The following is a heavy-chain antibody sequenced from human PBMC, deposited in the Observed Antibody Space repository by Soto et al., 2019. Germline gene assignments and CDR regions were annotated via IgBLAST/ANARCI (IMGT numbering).Heavy chain of an antibody. CDR2: ISAYNGNT. D-gene: IGHD3-10*01. J-gene: IGHJ6*01. Sequence: QQAPGQGLDWMGRISAYNGNTTYAQKLQGRVTMTTHTSTRQAYMELRSLRSDDTAVYYCGRGGGLLCFGFFFQAEDG. CDR3: GRGGGLLCFGFFFQAEDG. V-gene: IGHV1-18*01.